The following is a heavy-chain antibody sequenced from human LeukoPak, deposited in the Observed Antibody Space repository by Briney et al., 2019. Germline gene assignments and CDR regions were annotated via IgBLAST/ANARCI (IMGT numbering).Heavy chain of an antibody. J-gene: IGHJ6*04. V-gene: IGHV1-18*04. Sequence: ASVKASCKASGYTFTNYGITWVRQAPGQGLEWMGWISAYNGNTNYAQKFQGRVTMTTDTSTSTAYMELRSLRSDDTAVYYCAREKPWGYGSGSDGMDVWGKGTTVTVSS. D-gene: IGHD3-10*01. CDR1: GYTFTNYG. CDR3: AREKPWGYGSGSDGMDV. CDR2: ISAYNGNT.